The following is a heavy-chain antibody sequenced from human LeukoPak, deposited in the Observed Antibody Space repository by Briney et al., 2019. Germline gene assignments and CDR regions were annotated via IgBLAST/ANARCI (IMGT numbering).Heavy chain of an antibody. CDR2: INPSGGST. D-gene: IGHD4-23*01. CDR3: ASERTYDYGGNADDH. CDR1: GYTFTSYY. J-gene: IGHJ4*02. V-gene: IGHV1-46*01. Sequence: ASVKVSCKESGYTFTSYYMHWVRQAPGQGLEWMGIINPSGGSTSYAQKFQGRVTMTRDTSTSTVYMELSSLRSEDTAVYYCASERTYDYGGNADDHWGQGTLVTVSS.